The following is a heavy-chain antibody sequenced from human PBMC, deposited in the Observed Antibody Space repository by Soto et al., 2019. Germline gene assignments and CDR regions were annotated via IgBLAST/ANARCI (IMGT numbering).Heavy chain of an antibody. J-gene: IGHJ6*02. CDR2: INPNSGGT. CDR1: GYAFTCNY. D-gene: IGHD6-13*01. Sequence: ASVKVSVQATGYAFTCNYMHWVRQAPGQGLEWMGWINPNSGGTNYAQKFQGRVTMTRDTSISTAYMELSRLRSDDTAVYYCARDRPGYSSSWYVKDYYYGMDVWGQGTTVPVS. V-gene: IGHV1-2*02. CDR3: ARDRPGYSSSWYVKDYYYGMDV.